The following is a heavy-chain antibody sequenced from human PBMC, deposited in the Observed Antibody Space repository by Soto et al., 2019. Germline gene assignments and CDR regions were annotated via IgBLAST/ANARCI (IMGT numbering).Heavy chain of an antibody. CDR3: ARDYDY. J-gene: IGHJ4*02. V-gene: IGHV3-7*01. CDR2: RKPDGSVT. CDR1: GFTFSNNW. Sequence: EVQLVESGGGLVQPGGSLRLSCAASGFTFSNNWMNWVRQAPGKGLEWVANRKPDGSVTNYVDAVKGRFTISRDNSKSTLHLQMNSMRAEDTAIYYCARDYDYWGQGTLVTVSS.